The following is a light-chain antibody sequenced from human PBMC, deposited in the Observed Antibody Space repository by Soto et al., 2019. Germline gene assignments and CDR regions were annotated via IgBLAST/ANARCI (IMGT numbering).Light chain of an antibody. Sequence: QSVLTQPPSVSAAPGQRVTISCTGSSSNIGAGYDVHWYQQLPRTAPKLLIYGNNNRPSGVPDRFSGSKSGTSASLAITGLQAEDEADYYCQSYDSSLSGSVVFGGGTKVTVL. V-gene: IGLV1-40*01. CDR2: GNN. CDR3: QSYDSSLSGSVV. J-gene: IGLJ2*01. CDR1: SSNIGAGYD.